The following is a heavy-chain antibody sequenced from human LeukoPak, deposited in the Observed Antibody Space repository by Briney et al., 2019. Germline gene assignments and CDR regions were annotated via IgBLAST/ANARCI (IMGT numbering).Heavy chain of an antibody. CDR2: ISGSGGST. CDR3: AKGDYYYDSSGYLFDY. V-gene: IGHV3-23*01. J-gene: IGHJ4*02. D-gene: IGHD3-22*01. CDR1: GFTVSSNY. Sequence: GGSLRLSCAASGFTVSSNYMSWVRQAPGKGLEWVSAISGSGGSTYYADSVKGRFTISRDNSKNTLYLQMNSLRAEDTAVYYCAKGDYYYDSSGYLFDYWGQGTLVTVSS.